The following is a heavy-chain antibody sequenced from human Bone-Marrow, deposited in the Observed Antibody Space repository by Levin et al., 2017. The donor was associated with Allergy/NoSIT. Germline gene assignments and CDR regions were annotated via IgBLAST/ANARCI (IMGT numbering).Heavy chain of an antibody. CDR3: TVIPAECRGGSCWD. Sequence: GGSLRLSCAASGFTFTYAWMSWVRQAPGKGLEWVGRIKSNTDGGTTDYAAPVEGRFTISRDDSKNTLYLHMNSLKTEDTAVYYCTVIPAECRGGSCWDWGQGTLVTVSS. CDR2: IKSNTDGGTT. D-gene: IGHD2-15*01. V-gene: IGHV3-15*01. CDR1: GFTFTYAW. J-gene: IGHJ4*02.